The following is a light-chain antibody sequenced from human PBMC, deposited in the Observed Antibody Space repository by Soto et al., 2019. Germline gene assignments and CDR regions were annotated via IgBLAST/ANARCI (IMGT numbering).Light chain of an antibody. CDR3: DSYTSGSSYV. V-gene: IGLV2-14*01. J-gene: IGLJ1*01. Sequence: QSALTQPASVSGSPGQSLTISCTGNSSDVGGYNYVSWYQQHPGKAPKLMIYDVSYRPSGVSDRFSGSKSCNTASLTISGLQSEDEADYYCDSYTSGSSYVFGTGTKLTVL. CDR2: DVS. CDR1: SSDVGGYNY.